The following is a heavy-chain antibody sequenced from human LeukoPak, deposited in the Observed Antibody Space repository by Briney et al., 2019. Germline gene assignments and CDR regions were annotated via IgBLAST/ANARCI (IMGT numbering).Heavy chain of an antibody. V-gene: IGHV4-59*01. CDR2: IYYRGST. Sequence: PSETLSLTCTVSGGSISSYYWSCIRQPPGKGLEWIGYIYYRGSTNYNPSLKSRVTISVDTSRNQFSLKLSSVTAADTAVYYCARDDDYNYGMDVWGQGTTVTVSS. CDR3: ARDDDYNYGMDV. CDR1: GGSISSYY. J-gene: IGHJ6*02.